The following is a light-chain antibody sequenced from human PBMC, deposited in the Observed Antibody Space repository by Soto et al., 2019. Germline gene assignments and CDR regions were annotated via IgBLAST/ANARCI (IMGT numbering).Light chain of an antibody. V-gene: IGKV1-5*03. Sequence: QLPQSPSSWSASVGDRVPIICRASQSISSYLAWYQQKPGKAPKLLIYEASSLESGVPSRFSGSGSGTEFTLTISSLQPDDFATYYCQQYNSYSLTFGQGTKVDIK. J-gene: IGKJ1*01. CDR3: QQYNSYSLT. CDR2: EAS. CDR1: QSISSY.